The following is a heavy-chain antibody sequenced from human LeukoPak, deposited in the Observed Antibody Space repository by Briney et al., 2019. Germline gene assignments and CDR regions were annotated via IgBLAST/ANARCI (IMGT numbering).Heavy chain of an antibody. D-gene: IGHD3-9*01. V-gene: IGHV1-8*03. CDR3: ARDRSGYFDWLPPNYYYYYMDV. J-gene: IGHJ6*03. Sequence: ASVKVSCKASGYTFTSYDINWVRQATGQGLEWMGWMNPNSGNTGYAQKFQGRVTITRNTSISTAYMELRSLRSDDTAVYYCARDRSGYFDWLPPNYYYYYMDVWGKGTTVTVSS. CDR1: GYTFTSYD. CDR2: MNPNSGNT.